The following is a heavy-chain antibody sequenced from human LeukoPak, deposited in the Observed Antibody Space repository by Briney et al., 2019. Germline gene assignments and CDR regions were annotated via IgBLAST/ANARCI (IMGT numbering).Heavy chain of an antibody. V-gene: IGHV3-30*19. D-gene: IGHD4-17*01. J-gene: IGHJ6*02. CDR3: AREDGDYGRYGMDV. Sequence: GGSLRLSCAASGFTFSSYGMHWVRQAPGKGLEWVAVISYDGSNKYYADSVKGRFTISRDNSKNTLYLQMNSLRAEDTAVYYCAREDGDYGRYGMDVWGQGTTVTVSS. CDR1: GFTFSSYG. CDR2: ISYDGSNK.